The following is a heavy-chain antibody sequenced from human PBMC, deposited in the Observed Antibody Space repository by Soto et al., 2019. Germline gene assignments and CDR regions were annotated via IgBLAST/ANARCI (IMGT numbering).Heavy chain of an antibody. J-gene: IGHJ4*02. CDR1: GFTFSSYG. V-gene: IGHV3-30*18. CDR2: ISYDGSNK. CDR3: AKVGSIYYHLDY. Sequence: QVQLVESGGGVVQPGRSLRLSCAASGFTFSSYGMHWVRQAPGKGLEWGAVISYDGSNKYYADSVKGRFTISRDNSKNTLYLQMNSLRAEDTAVYYCAKVGSIYYHLDYWGQGTLVIVSS. D-gene: IGHD4-4*01.